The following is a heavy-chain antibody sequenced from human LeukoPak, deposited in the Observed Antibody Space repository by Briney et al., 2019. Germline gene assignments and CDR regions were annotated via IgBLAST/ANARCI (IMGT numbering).Heavy chain of an antibody. CDR3: ARVPLLLRFAELLY. CDR2: ISIISSYT. Sequence: PGGSLRLSCAASGFTFSDYYMSWIRQAPGKGLEWVSYISIISSYTNYADSVKGRFTISRDNAKKSLYLQMHRLKDEETAVYYCARVPLLLRFAELLYWGQGTLVTVSS. D-gene: IGHD3-10*01. J-gene: IGHJ4*02. CDR1: GFTFSDYY. V-gene: IGHV3-11*06.